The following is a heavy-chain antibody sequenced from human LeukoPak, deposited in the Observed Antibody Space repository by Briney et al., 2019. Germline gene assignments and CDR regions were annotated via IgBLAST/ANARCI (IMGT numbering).Heavy chain of an antibody. D-gene: IGHD3-3*01. Sequence: SETLSLTCTVSGGSISSSSYYWGWIRQPPGKGLEWIGSIYYSGSTYYNPSLKSRVTISVDTSKNRFSLKLSSVTAADTAVYYCARLPGLWSGYVYWYFDLWGRGTLVTVSS. CDR1: GGSISSSSYY. V-gene: IGHV4-39*01. CDR3: ARLPGLWSGYVYWYFDL. CDR2: IYYSGST. J-gene: IGHJ2*01.